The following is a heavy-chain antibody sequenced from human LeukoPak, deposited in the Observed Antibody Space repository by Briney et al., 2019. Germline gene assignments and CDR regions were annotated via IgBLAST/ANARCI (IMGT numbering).Heavy chain of an antibody. V-gene: IGHV4-34*01. CDR2: INHSGST. D-gene: IGHD6-19*01. CDR1: GGSFSGYY. J-gene: IGHJ4*02. CDR3: ATEYSSGLTFDY. Sequence: PSETLSLTCAVYGGSFSGYYWSWIRQPPGKGLEWIGEINHSGSTNYNPSLKSRVTISVDTSKNQLSLKLSSVTAADTAVYYCATEYSSGLTFDYWGQGTLVTVSS.